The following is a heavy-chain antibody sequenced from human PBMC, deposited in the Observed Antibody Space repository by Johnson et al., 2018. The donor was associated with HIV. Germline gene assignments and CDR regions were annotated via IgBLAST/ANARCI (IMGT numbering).Heavy chain of an antibody. CDR1: GFTFSSYA. CDR2: ILCGGSHK. Sequence: QLVESGGGLVQPGGSLRLSCAASGFTFSSYAMSWVRQAPGKGLEWVAIILCGGSHKYYADSVRGRFTISRHNSENTVYLQMNSLRVEDTAVYYCAKGRELGYCSGGICSDAFDIWGQGTMVNVSS. CDR3: AKGRELGYCSGGICSDAFDI. D-gene: IGHD2-15*01. V-gene: IGHV3-30*02. J-gene: IGHJ3*02.